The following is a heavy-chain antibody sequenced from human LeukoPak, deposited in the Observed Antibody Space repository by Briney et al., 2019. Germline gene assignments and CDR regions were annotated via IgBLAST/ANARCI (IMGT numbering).Heavy chain of an antibody. CDR1: GFTFSSYS. Sequence: GGSLRLSCAASGFTFSSYSMNWVRQAPGKGLEWISYIISTGSTTYYADSVKGRFAISRDNANNSLSLQMSSLRAEDTAVYYCATGFWGYCSRNSCPLDNWGQGTLVTVAS. J-gene: IGHJ4*02. CDR3: ATGFWGYCSRNSCPLDN. CDR2: IISTGSTT. V-gene: IGHV3-48*01. D-gene: IGHD2-2*01.